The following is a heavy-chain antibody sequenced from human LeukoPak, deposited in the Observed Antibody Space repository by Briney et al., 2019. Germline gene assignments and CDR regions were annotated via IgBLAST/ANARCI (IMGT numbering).Heavy chain of an antibody. D-gene: IGHD2-2*02. Sequence: GGSLTLTCAASGFSFSDYAMSWVRQSPGKGLEWVSAISGSGGVTYHAESVKGRFTISRDNSKNTLYLQMNSLRAEDTAVYYCAKDKYTIQRNFFDYWGQGTLVTVSS. V-gene: IGHV3-23*01. CDR1: GFSFSDYA. J-gene: IGHJ4*02. CDR3: AKDKYTIQRNFFDY. CDR2: ISGSGGVT.